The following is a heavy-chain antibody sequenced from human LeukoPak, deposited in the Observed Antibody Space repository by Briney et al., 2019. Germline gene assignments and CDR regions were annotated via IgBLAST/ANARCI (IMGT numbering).Heavy chain of an antibody. CDR2: IIPIFGTA. CDR1: GGTFSSYA. CDR3: ARDWSRDDFWSGYYMDV. D-gene: IGHD3-3*01. J-gene: IGHJ6*03. Sequence: ASVKVSRKAPGGTFSSYAISWVRQAPGQGLEWMGGIIPIFGTANYAQKFQGRVTITADESTSTAYMELSSLRSEDTAVYYCARDWSRDDFWSGYYMDVWGKGTTVTVSS. V-gene: IGHV1-69*01.